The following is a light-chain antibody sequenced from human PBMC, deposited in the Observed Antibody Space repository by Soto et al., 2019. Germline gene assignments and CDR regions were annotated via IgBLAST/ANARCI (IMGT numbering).Light chain of an antibody. Sequence: QTVVTQEPSFSVSPGGTVTLTCGFSSGAVSTNYYPSWYQQHPGQPPRTLIYNTNTRSSGVPDRFSGSILGNKAALTITGAQADDDSDYYCVLYMGSGISLFGGGTKLTVL. CDR2: NTN. V-gene: IGLV8-61*01. CDR3: VLYMGSGISL. CDR1: SGAVSTNYY. J-gene: IGLJ2*01.